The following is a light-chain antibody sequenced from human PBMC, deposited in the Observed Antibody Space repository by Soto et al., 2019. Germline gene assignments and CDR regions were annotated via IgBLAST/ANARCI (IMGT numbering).Light chain of an antibody. Sequence: DIQMTQSPSSLSASVGDRVTITCRASQSISSYLNWYQQKPGKAPKALIYGASNLQGGVSSRFSGSGSGTDFTLTISSLQPEDFATYYCQQGYTTLLTFGGGTKVEIK. CDR3: QQGYTTLLT. V-gene: IGKV1-39*01. J-gene: IGKJ4*01. CDR2: GAS. CDR1: QSISSY.